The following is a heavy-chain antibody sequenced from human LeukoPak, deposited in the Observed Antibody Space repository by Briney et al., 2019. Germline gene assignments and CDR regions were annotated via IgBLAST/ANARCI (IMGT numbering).Heavy chain of an antibody. CDR2: IIPIFDTP. CDR1: GGTFSNYA. CDR3: ASQLFHLDSSGYSLDALDI. Sequence: SVKVSCKTSGGTFSNYAISWVRQAPGQGLEWMGVIIPIFDTPNYAQKWQGRVTITTDESTSTAYMELRSLRSEDTAVYYCASQLFHLDSSGYSLDALDIWSQGTMVTVSS. V-gene: IGHV1-69*05. J-gene: IGHJ3*02. D-gene: IGHD3-22*01.